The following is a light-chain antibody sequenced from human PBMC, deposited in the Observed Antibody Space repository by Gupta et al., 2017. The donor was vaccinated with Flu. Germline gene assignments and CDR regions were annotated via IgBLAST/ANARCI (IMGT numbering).Light chain of an antibody. J-gene: IGLJ3*02. Sequence: QSVLTQPPSASGTPGQGVIISCSGSSSSIGSNTVNWYQQVPGTAPKVLIYENNQRPSGVPDRFSGSKSGTSASLAISGLQSEDEADYYCAEWDDSLSGWVFGGGTKLTVL. CDR3: AEWDDSLSGWV. CDR2: ENN. CDR1: SSSIGSNT. V-gene: IGLV1-44*01.